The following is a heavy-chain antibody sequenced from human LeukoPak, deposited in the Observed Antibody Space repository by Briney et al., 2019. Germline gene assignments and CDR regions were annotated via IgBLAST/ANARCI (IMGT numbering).Heavy chain of an antibody. CDR2: IYSGGST. V-gene: IGHV3-66*01. J-gene: IGHJ5*02. Sequence: GGSLRLSCAASGFTVSSNYMSWVRQAPGKGLEWVSVIYSGGSTYYADSVKGRFTISRDNSKNTLYLQMNSLRAEDTAVYCCARDLSGSNISWGQGTLVTVSS. CDR3: ARDLSGSNIS. D-gene: IGHD1-26*01. CDR1: GFTVSSNY.